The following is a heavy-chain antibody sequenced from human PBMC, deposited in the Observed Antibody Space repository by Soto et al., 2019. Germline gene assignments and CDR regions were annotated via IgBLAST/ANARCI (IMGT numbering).Heavy chain of an antibody. CDR1: GFTFSNAW. J-gene: IGHJ4*02. D-gene: IGHD6-19*01. Sequence: EVQLVESGGGLVKPGGTLRLSCAASGFTFSNAWVNWVRQAPGKGLEWVGRIEGKTDTGTTDYAAPVKGRFTISRDDSKNTLYLQMDSLKTGDTALYYCTTGGHWLANWGRGTLVTVSS. CDR3: TTGGHWLAN. V-gene: IGHV3-15*07. CDR2: IEGKTDTGTT.